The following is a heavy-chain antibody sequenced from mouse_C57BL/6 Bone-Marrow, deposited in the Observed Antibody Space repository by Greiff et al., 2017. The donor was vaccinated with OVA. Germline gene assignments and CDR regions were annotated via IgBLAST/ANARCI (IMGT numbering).Heavy chain of an antibody. Sequence: EVQLVESGGGLVQPGGSLKLSCAASGFTFSDYYMYWVRQTPEKRLEWVAYISNGGGSTYYPDTVKGRFTISRDNAKNTLYLQMSRLKSEDTAMYYCARQGITTVVATYYAMDYWGQGTSVTVSS. V-gene: IGHV5-12*01. CDR2: ISNGGGST. CDR1: GFTFSDYY. J-gene: IGHJ4*01. CDR3: ARQGITTVVATYYAMDY. D-gene: IGHD1-1*01.